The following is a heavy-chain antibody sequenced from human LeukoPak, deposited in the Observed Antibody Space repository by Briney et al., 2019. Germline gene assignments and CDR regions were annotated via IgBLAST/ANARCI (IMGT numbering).Heavy chain of an antibody. CDR1: GFPFTRSA. Sequence: GGSLRLSCAASGFPFTRSAMSWVRQAPGKGLEWVSVTSAGGGPTYYADSVNGRFTISRDNSKNTLYLQMNSLRAEDTAIYYCAKVSSYDFLMGGRFDYWGQGTLVTVSS. J-gene: IGHJ4*02. CDR2: TSAGGGPT. V-gene: IGHV3-23*01. CDR3: AKVSSYDFLMGGRFDY. D-gene: IGHD3/OR15-3a*01.